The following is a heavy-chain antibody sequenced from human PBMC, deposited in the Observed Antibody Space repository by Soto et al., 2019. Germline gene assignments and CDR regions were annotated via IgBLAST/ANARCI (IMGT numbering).Heavy chain of an antibody. D-gene: IGHD3-9*01. J-gene: IGHJ4*01. CDR1: GFTFSRYS. CDR3: ARAQGVPYFDWLFQFDY. Sequence: EVQLVESGGGLVKPGGSLRLSCAASGFTFSRYSMNWVRQAPGKGLEWVSSISTSSSYTYYADSVKGRFTISRDNAKNSLYLQMHSLSAEATAVYYCARAQGVPYFDWLFQFDYWGHGTLVTVSS. V-gene: IGHV3-21*01. CDR2: ISTSSSYT.